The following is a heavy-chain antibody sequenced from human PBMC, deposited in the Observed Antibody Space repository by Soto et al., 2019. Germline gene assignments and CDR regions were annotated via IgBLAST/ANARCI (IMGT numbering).Heavy chain of an antibody. Sequence: GGSLRLSCAASGFTFSSYAMHWVRQAPGKGLEWVAVISYDGSNKYYADSVKGRFTISRSNSKNTLYLQMNSLRAEDTAVYYCARDWGTVTTGFDYWGQGTLVTVSS. D-gene: IGHD4-4*01. CDR3: ARDWGTVTTGFDY. CDR1: GFTFSSYA. CDR2: ISYDGSNK. V-gene: IGHV3-30-3*01. J-gene: IGHJ4*02.